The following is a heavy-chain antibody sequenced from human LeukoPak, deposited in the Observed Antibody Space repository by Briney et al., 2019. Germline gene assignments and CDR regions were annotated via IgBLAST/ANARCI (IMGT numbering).Heavy chain of an antibody. Sequence: GALRLSCAASGFTFSRYGMQWGRQAPGKGLEGVAVISHDGTVQHYADSVKGRFTISRDNSDNTLYLQMNSLRDEDTAMYYCAKEGTRMASSYFDYWGQGTLITVSS. CDR1: GFTFSRYG. J-gene: IGHJ4*02. CDR2: ISHDGTVQ. CDR3: AKEGTRMASSYFDY. V-gene: IGHV3-30*18. D-gene: IGHD2-8*01.